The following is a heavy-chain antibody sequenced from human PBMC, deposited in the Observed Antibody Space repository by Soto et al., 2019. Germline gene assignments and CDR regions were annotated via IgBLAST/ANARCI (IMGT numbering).Heavy chain of an antibody. Sequence: ASVKVSCKASGYSLSGYYLHWVRQAPGQGLEWMGGFDPEDGETIYAQKFQGRVTMTEDTSTDTAYMELSSLRSEDTAVYYCATDFREGPWGQGTLVTVSS. J-gene: IGHJ5*02. CDR1: GYSLSGYY. D-gene: IGHD3-10*01. V-gene: IGHV1-24*01. CDR3: ATDFREGP. CDR2: FDPEDGET.